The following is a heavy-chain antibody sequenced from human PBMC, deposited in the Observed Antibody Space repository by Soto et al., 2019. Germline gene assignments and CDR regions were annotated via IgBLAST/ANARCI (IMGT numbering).Heavy chain of an antibody. D-gene: IGHD1-1*01. CDR1: GFTFSSYW. Sequence: GGSLRLSCAASGFTFSSYWMHWVRQAPGKGLVWVSRINPDGSSTSYADSVKGRFTISRDNAKNTLYLQMISLRAEDTAVYYCTRDPPGTGIDYWGQGTLVTVSS. CDR2: INPDGSST. V-gene: IGHV3-74*01. J-gene: IGHJ4*02. CDR3: TRDPPGTGIDY.